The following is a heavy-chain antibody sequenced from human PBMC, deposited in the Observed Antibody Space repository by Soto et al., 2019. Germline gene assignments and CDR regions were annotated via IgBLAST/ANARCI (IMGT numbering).Heavy chain of an antibody. CDR1: EFTFSSSA. D-gene: IGHD6-19*01. V-gene: IGHV3-23*01. J-gene: IGHJ5*02. CDR3: AKQTAVAGTSTWFDP. CDR2: ISGSGGST. Sequence: PGGSLRLSCAASEFTFSSSAMSWVRQAPGKGLEWVSAISGSGGSTYYADSVKGRFTISRDNSKNTLYLQMNSLRAEDTAVYYCAKQTAVAGTSTWFDPWGQGTLVTVSS.